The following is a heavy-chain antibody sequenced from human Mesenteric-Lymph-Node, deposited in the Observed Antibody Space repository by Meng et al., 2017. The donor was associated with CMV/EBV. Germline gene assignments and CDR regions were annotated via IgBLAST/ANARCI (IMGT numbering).Heavy chain of an antibody. CDR3: ARVALGDNWDRFDY. V-gene: IGHV3-74*01. CDR1: GFTFSDYW. CDR2: INSDGSTT. Sequence: GESLKISCAASGFTFSDYWMHLIRQAPGRGLVWVSRINSDGSTTDYADSLKGRFTISRDNAKNTLYLQMNSLRAEDTAVYYCARVALGDNWDRFDYWGQGTLVTVSS. J-gene: IGHJ4*02. D-gene: IGHD1-20*01.